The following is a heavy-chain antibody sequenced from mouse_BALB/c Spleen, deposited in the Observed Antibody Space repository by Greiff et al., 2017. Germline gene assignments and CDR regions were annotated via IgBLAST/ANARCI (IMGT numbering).Heavy chain of an antibody. CDR2: ISDGGSYT. Sequence: EVQGVESGGGLVKPGGSLKLSCAASGFTFSDYYMYWVRQTPEKRLEWVATISDGGSYTYYPDSVKGRFTISRDNAKNNLYLQMSSLKSEDTAMYYCARENYRYLGYFDYWGQGTTLTVSS. CDR1: GFTFSDYY. V-gene: IGHV5-4*02. CDR3: ARENYRYLGYFDY. D-gene: IGHD2-14*01. J-gene: IGHJ2*01.